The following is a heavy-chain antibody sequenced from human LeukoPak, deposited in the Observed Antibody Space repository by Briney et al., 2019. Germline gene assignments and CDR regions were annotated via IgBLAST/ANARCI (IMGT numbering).Heavy chain of an antibody. D-gene: IGHD1-7*01. J-gene: IGHJ4*02. CDR2: IRSKAYGGTT. V-gene: IGHV3-49*04. CDR1: GFNFGDYT. CDR3: SRGYRSGTMNPIFDY. Sequence: PGGSLRLSCTASGFNFGDYTMSWVRQAPGKGPEWVTFIRSKAYGGTTEYAASVKGRFTISRDDSRSIAYLQMNGLKTEDTALYYCSRGYRSGTMNPIFDYWGQGTLVTVSS.